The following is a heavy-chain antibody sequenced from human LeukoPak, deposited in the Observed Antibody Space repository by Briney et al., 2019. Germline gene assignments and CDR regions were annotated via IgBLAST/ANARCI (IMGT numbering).Heavy chain of an antibody. D-gene: IGHD3-10*01. CDR3: ARGAYYGSGSYMDY. J-gene: IGHJ4*02. Sequence: GGSLRLSCAASGFTFSSYEMNWVRQAPGKGLEWVSYISNSGTIIYYADSVKGRFTISRDNAKNSLYLQMNSLRAEDTAVYYCARGAYYGSGSYMDYWGQGTLVTVSS. CDR2: ISNSGTII. V-gene: IGHV3-48*03. CDR1: GFTFSSYE.